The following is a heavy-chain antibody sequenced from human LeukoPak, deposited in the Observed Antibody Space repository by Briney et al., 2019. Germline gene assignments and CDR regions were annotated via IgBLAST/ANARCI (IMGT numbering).Heavy chain of an antibody. CDR1: GGTFSSYA. CDR3: ASSGYNWTDYYYHGMDV. J-gene: IGHJ6*02. CDR2: IIPIFGTA. D-gene: IGHD1-20*01. V-gene: IGHV1-69*13. Sequence: GASVKVSCKASGGTFSSYAISWVRQAPGQGLEWMGGIIPIFGTANYAQKFQGRVTITADESTSTAYMELSSLRSEDTAVYYCASSGYNWTDYYYHGMDVWGQGTTVTVSS.